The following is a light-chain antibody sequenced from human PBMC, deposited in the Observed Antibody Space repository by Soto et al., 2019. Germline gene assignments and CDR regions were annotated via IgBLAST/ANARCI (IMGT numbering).Light chain of an antibody. V-gene: IGKV3-20*01. Sequence: EIVLTQSPGTLSLSPVERATLSCRARQSVSMSYLAWYQQKPGQAPRLLIYGASSRATGIPDRFSGSGSGTEFALTISRREPEDFAVYYCQQYGRSPFTFGPGTKVDIK. J-gene: IGKJ3*01. CDR1: QSVSMSY. CDR3: QQYGRSPFT. CDR2: GAS.